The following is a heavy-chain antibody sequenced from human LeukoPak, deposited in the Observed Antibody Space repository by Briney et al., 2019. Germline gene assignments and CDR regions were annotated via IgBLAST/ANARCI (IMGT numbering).Heavy chain of an antibody. CDR1: GYSISSGYY. J-gene: IGHJ3*02. CDR3: ARGRYYYDSIGYAAFDI. Sequence: PSETLSLTCTVSGYSISSGYYWGWIRQPPGKGLEWIGSIYHSGSTYYNPSLKSRVTISVDTSKKQFSLKLGSVTAADTAVYYCARGRYYYDSIGYAAFDIWGQGTMASVSS. V-gene: IGHV4-38-2*02. CDR2: IYHSGST. D-gene: IGHD3-22*01.